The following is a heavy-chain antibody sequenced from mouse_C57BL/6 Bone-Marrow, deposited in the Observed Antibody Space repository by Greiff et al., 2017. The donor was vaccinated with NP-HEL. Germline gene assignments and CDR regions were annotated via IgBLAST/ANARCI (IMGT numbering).Heavy chain of an antibody. Sequence: QVQLKQSGAELARPGASVKLSCKASGYTFTSYGISWVKQRTGQGLEWIGEIYPRSGNTYYNEKFKGKATLTADKSSSTAYMELRSLTSEDSAVYFCARWGSFWYFDVWGTGTTVTVSS. CDR2: IYPRSGNT. CDR1: GYTFTSYG. J-gene: IGHJ1*03. D-gene: IGHD1-1*02. V-gene: IGHV1-81*01. CDR3: ARWGSFWYFDV.